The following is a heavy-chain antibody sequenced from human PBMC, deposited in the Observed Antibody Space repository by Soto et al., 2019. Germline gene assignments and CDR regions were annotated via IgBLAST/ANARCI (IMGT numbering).Heavy chain of an antibody. CDR3: STWAVYHGVDV. D-gene: IGHD7-27*01. CDR2: ISWNGGST. J-gene: IGHJ6*02. Sequence: EVQLVESGGGVIRPGGSLRLSCAASGFTFHGYGMSWVRQAPGEGLEWVSGISWNGGSTGYADSAKGRFTISRDNAKNSLYLQMNSLRAEDTALYYCSTWAVYHGVDVWGQGTTVTVSS. V-gene: IGHV3-20*04. CDR1: GFTFHGYG.